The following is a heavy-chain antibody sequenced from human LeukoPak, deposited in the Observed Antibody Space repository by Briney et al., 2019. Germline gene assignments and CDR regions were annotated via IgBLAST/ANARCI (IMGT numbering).Heavy chain of an antibody. V-gene: IGHV1-24*01. CDR2: FDPEDGET. D-gene: IGHD1-26*01. Sequence: ASVKVSCKVSGYTLTELSMHWVRQAPGKGLEWMGGFDPEDGETIYAQTFQGRVTMTEDTSTDTAYMELSSLRSEDTAVYYCATAWELLNWFDPWGQGTLVTVSS. CDR1: GYTLTELS. CDR3: ATAWELLNWFDP. J-gene: IGHJ5*02.